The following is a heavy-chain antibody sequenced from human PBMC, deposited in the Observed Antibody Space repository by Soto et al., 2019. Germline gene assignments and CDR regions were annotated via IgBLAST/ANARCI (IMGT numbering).Heavy chain of an antibody. J-gene: IGHJ4*02. CDR2: FYYSGST. CDR1: GGSISSGDYY. D-gene: IGHD5-12*01. V-gene: IGHV4-30-4*01. CDR3: ARVRWLRRSFDY. Sequence: QVQLQESGPGLVKPSQTLSLTCTVSGGSISSGDYYWSWIRQPPGEGLEWIGYFYYSGSTYYNPSLKSRVTISVDTSENQFSLKLSSVTAADTAVYYCARVRWLRRSFDYWGQGTLVTVSS.